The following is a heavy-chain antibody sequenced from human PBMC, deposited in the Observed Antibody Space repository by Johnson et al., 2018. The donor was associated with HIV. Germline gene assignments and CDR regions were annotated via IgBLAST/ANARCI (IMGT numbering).Heavy chain of an antibody. CDR3: AKGHSVVTTHDDFDM. CDR2: ISYDGSNK. CDR1: GFTVSNNY. V-gene: IGHV3-30*18. J-gene: IGHJ3*02. D-gene: IGHD4-23*01. Sequence: VQLVESGGGLVQPGGSLTLSCAASGFTVSNNYMTWVRQAPERGLEWVAVISYDGSNKYYADSVKGRFTISRDNSKNRLYMQMNSLRAEDTAVYYCAKGHSVVTTHDDFDMWGQGTMVTVSS.